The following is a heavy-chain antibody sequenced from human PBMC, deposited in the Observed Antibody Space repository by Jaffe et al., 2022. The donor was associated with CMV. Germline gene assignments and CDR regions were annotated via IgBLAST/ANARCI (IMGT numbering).Heavy chain of an antibody. D-gene: IGHD3-10*01. CDR2: INPSGGSP. CDR3: ARGYGSGSYYGY. Sequence: QVQLVQSGAEVKKPGASVKVSCKASGYTFTSYLIHWVRQAPGQGLEWMGIINPSGGSPTYTQNFQGRVTMTTDMSTSTVYMELSSLRSEDTAVYYCARGYGSGSYYGYWGQGTLVTVSS. J-gene: IGHJ4*02. V-gene: IGHV1-46*01. CDR1: GYTFTSYL.